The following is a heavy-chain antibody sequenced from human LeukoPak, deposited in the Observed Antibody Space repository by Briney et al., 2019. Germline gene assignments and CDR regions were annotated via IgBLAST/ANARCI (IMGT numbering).Heavy chain of an antibody. D-gene: IGHD3-22*01. CDR3: ARDRWDSSGYYYSWFDP. CDR1: GGSISGYY. Sequence: ETLSLTCTVSGGSISGYYWSWIRQPAGKGLEWIGRIYTSGSTNYNPSLKSRVTMSVDTSKNQFSLKLSSVTAADTAVYYCARDRWDSSGYYYSWFDPWGQGTLVTVSS. J-gene: IGHJ5*02. V-gene: IGHV4-4*07. CDR2: IYTSGST.